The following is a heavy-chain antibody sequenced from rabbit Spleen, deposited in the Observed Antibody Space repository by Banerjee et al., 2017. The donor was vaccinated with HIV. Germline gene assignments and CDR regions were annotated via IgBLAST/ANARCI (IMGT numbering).Heavy chain of an antibody. CDR1: GFSFNDDYV. J-gene: IGHJ4*01. CDR3: PRAGWTTENAATGFNL. CDR2: INTWSNRP. D-gene: IGHD2-1*01. V-gene: IGHV1S40*01. Sequence: QSLEESGGDLVKPGASLTLTCKASGFSFNDDYVMCWVRQSPGKGLKWIACINTWSNRPVYASWAKGRLTMSKTSSTTVTLQLTSLTAADTATYFCPRAGWTTENAATGFNLWGPGTLVTVS.